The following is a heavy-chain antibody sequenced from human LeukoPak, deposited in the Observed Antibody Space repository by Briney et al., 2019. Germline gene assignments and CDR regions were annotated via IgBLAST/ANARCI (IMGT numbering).Heavy chain of an antibody. CDR1: GGSISSSGYY. J-gene: IGHJ4*02. Sequence: SETLSLTCSVSGGSISSSGYYWGWIRQPPGRGLEWIGSIYYSGSTYYNPSLESRVTISLDTSKNQFSLRLSSVTAADTAVYYCARDEGYTRGFDRDYWGQGTLVTVSS. V-gene: IGHV4-39*07. D-gene: IGHD2-15*01. CDR3: ARDEGYTRGFDRDY. CDR2: IYYSGST.